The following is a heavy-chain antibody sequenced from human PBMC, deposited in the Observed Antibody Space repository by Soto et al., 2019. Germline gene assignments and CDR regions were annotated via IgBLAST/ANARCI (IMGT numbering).Heavy chain of an antibody. CDR3: ARDPIWTYTWNYARLNYLDP. CDR2: ISYDGSNK. V-gene: IGHV3-30*03. J-gene: IGHJ5*02. D-gene: IGHD1-7*01. CDR1: GFTFSSYG. Sequence: GGSLRLSCAASGFTFSSYGMHWVRQAPGKGLEWVAVISYDGSNKYYADSVKGRFTISRDNSKNTLYLQMNSLRSDDTAVYYCARDPIWTYTWNYARLNYLDPWGQGTLVTVSS.